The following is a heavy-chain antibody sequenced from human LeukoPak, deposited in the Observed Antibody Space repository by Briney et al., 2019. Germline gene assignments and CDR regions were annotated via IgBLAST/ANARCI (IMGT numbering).Heavy chain of an antibody. CDR1: GFAFSSYA. CDR2: ISGSGGSA. J-gene: IGHJ4*02. D-gene: IGHD3-3*01. Sequence: PGGSLRLSCAASGFAFSSYAMSWVRQAPGKGLEWVSAISGSGGSAYYADSVKGRFTISRDNSKNTLYLQMSSLRAEDTAVYYCARSARSEDDDFWSGYLGNWGQGTLVTVSS. CDR3: ARSARSEDDDFWSGYLGN. V-gene: IGHV3-23*01.